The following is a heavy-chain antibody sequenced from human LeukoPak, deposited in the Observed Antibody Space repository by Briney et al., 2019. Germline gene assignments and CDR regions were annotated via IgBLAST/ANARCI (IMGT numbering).Heavy chain of an antibody. Sequence: HPGGSLRLSCAASGFTSDDYGMNWVRQSPGKGLEWVSAISDSDDTTDYADSVKGRFTISRDNSKNTLYLQMNSLRAADTAVYYCAKEGRTTWYRGWFDSWGQGTLVIVSS. J-gene: IGHJ5*01. V-gene: IGHV3-23*01. CDR3: AKEGRTTWYRGWFDS. CDR1: GFTSDDYG. CDR2: ISDSDDTT. D-gene: IGHD6-13*01.